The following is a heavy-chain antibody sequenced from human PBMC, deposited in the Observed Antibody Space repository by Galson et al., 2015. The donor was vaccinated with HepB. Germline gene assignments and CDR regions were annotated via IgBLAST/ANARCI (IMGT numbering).Heavy chain of an antibody. J-gene: IGHJ6*02. CDR1: GFTFSDYY. CDR2: ISSSSSYT. Sequence: SLRLSCAASGFTFSDYYMSWIRQAPGKGLEWVSYISSSSSYTNYADSVKGRFTISRDNAKNSLYLQMNSLRAEDTAVYYCARADSIDGYCSSTSCYVLSGMDVWGQGTTVTVSS. D-gene: IGHD2-2*01. V-gene: IGHV3-11*06. CDR3: ARADSIDGYCSSTSCYVLSGMDV.